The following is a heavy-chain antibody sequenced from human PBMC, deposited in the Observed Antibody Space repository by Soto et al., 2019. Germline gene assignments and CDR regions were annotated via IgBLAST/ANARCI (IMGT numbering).Heavy chain of an antibody. CDR2: IRGKRGNDGP. V-gene: IGHV3-73*02. D-gene: IGHD5-18*01. CDR3: TRRRDCTAVDPLDC. Sequence: EVQLVESGGGLVQPGGSLKLSCAASGFAFSDSASGFAFSDSAIHWVRQASGKGLEWIGRIRGKRGNDGPAYAASVKGRLTIVKDDSKAPTYLQMNSLKIEDTAVYYCTRRRDCTAVDPLDCWSQGTLVTVSS. CDR1: GFAFSDSASGFAFSDSA. J-gene: IGHJ4*02.